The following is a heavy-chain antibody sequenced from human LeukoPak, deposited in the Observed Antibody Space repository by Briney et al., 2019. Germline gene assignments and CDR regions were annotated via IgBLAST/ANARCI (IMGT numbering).Heavy chain of an antibody. CDR2: INPNRGGK. Sequence: ASVKVSCKASGYTFTGYYMHWVRQAPGQGLEWMGRINPNRGGKNYAKKFQGRVTVTRDTSISTAYMELSRLRTDVTAVYYCARGAQVSTVMLPWGQGNLVTVSS. D-gene: IGHD4-17*01. CDR1: GYTFTGYY. CDR3: ARGAQVSTVMLP. J-gene: IGHJ4*02. V-gene: IGHV1-2*06.